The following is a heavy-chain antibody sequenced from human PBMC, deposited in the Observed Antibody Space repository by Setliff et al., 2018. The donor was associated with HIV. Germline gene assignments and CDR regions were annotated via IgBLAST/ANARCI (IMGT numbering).Heavy chain of an antibody. D-gene: IGHD3-9*01. CDR1: GGSISSGGYF. CDR2: IYYSGST. V-gene: IGHV4-31*03. J-gene: IGHJ4*02. CDR3: AASGALTDWTYY. Sequence: SETLSLTCTVSGGSISSGGYFWSWIRQLPGKGLEWIGYIYYSGSTFYNPSLKSRVTISVDTSKNQFSLNLNSVTAADTAVYYCAASGALTDWTYYWGQGALVTVSS.